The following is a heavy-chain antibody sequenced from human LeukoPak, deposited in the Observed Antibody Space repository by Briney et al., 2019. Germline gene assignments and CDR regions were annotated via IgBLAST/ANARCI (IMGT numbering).Heavy chain of an antibody. D-gene: IGHD5-18*01. CDR2: IIPIFGTA. CDR1: GGTFSSYA. CDR3: ARDPRIQLWLLPDYYYYGMDV. V-gene: IGHV1-69*13. J-gene: IGHJ6*02. Sequence: ASVKVSCKASGGTFSSYAISWVRQAPGQGLEWMGGIIPIFGTANYAQKFQGRVTITADESTSTAYMELSSLRSEDTAVYYCARDPRIQLWLLPDYYYYGMDVWGQGTTVTVSS.